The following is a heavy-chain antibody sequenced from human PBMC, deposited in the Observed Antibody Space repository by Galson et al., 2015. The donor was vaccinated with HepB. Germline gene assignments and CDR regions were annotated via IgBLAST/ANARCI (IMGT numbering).Heavy chain of an antibody. CDR2: ISYDGRSQ. D-gene: IGHD3-22*01. CDR1: GLTFSSYA. V-gene: IGHV3-30*04. Sequence: SLRLSCAASGLTFSSYAVHWVRQAPGKGLEWVAVISYDGRSQIYADSVKGRFTISRDNSKNTLFLQMNSLRAEDTAVYYCARDSRGRDTPHYYESWFDPWGQRTLVTVSS. CDR3: ARDSRGRDTPHYYESWFDP. J-gene: IGHJ5*02.